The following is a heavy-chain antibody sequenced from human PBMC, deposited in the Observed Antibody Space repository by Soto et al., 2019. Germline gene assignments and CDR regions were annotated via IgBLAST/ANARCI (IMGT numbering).Heavy chain of an antibody. V-gene: IGHV4-59*01. D-gene: IGHD3-22*01. J-gene: IGHJ4*02. Sequence: SETLCLTCTVSGGSISSYYGSWIRQPPGKGLEWIGYIYYSGSTNYNPSLKSRVTISVDTSKNQFSLKLSSVTAADTAVYYCAREYYDSSGYYDYWGQGTLVTVSS. CDR1: GGSISSYY. CDR3: AREYYDSSGYYDY. CDR2: IYYSGST.